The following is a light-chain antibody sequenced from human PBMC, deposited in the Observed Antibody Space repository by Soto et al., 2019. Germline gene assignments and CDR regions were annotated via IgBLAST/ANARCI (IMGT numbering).Light chain of an antibody. CDR2: DVS. CDR3: SSYTTSSTS. V-gene: IGLV2-14*03. Sequence: SVLTPPASVAGSPGPSITISCPGNSDVGYYNYVSWYQQHPGKAPKLMIYDVSNRPSGVSNRFSGSKSGDTASLTISGLQAEDEADYYCSSYTTSSTSFGTGTRSPS. CDR1: SDVGYYNY. J-gene: IGLJ1*01.